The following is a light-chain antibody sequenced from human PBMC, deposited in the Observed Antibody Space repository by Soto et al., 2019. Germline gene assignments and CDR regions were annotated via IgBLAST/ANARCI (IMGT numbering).Light chain of an antibody. Sequence: DIVLTQSPGTLSLSPGERATLSCSASQSVSSNYLAWYKQKPGQAPRLLIYGASTRATGVPDRLSGSGSGTEFTLTISSLEPEDFAVYHCQKYGSLSWTCGQGTKVDIK. J-gene: IGKJ1*01. CDR1: QSVSSNY. CDR2: GAS. CDR3: QKYGSLSWT. V-gene: IGKV3-20*01.